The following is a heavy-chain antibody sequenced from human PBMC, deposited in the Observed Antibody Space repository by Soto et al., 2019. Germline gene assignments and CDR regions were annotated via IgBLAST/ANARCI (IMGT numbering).Heavy chain of an antibody. CDR3: AIGDIAARLQH. CDR2: ITHSGST. D-gene: IGHD6-6*01. CDR1: GGSFSGYY. Sequence: QVQLQQWGAGLLNPSETLSLTCAVSGGSFSGYYCSWIRQPPGEGLEWIGEITHSGSTSYNPSLKRRVTISLDTSKNQFSLKLSSVTAADTAVYYCAIGDIAARLQHWGQGTLATVSS. J-gene: IGHJ1*01. V-gene: IGHV4-34*01.